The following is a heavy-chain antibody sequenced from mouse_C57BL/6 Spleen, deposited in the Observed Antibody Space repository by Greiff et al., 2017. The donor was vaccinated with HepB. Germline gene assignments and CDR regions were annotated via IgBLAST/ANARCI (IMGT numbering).Heavy chain of an antibody. D-gene: IGHD2-3*01. J-gene: IGHJ4*01. V-gene: IGHV5-6*02. Sequence: EVKLVESGGDLVKPGGSLKLSCAASGFTFSSYGMSWVRQTPDKRLEWVATISSGGSYTYYPDSVKGRFTISRDNAKNTLYLQMSSLKSEDTAMYYCARAYDGYYVGAMDYWGQGTSVTVSS. CDR1: GFTFSSYG. CDR3: ARAYDGYYVGAMDY. CDR2: ISSGGSYT.